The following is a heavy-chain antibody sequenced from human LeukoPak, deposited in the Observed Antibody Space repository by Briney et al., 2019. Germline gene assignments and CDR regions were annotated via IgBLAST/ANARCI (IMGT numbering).Heavy chain of an antibody. CDR3: ARGAYTYYYDSSLEGFDY. CDR1: GYTLTGFY. V-gene: IGHV1-2*02. D-gene: IGHD3-22*01. J-gene: IGHJ4*02. Sequence: ASVKVSCKASGYTLTGFYMHWVRQAPGQGLEWMGWINPNSGGTNYAQKFQGRVTMTRDTSTSTAYMELSRLRSDDTAVYYCARGAYTYYYDSSLEGFDYWGKGTLVTVSS. CDR2: INPNSGGT.